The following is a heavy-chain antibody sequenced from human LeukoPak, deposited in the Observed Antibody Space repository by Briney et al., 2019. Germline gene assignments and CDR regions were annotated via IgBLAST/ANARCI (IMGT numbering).Heavy chain of an antibody. CDR1: GGSISSSSYY. D-gene: IGHD6-13*01. V-gene: IGHV4-39*07. J-gene: IGHJ5*02. Sequence: PSETLSLTCTVSGGSISSSSYYWGWIRQPPGKGLEWIGSIYYSGSTYYNPSLKSRVTISVDTSKNQFSLKLSSVTAADTAVYYCARAGSVAAATEKYRRYNWFDPWGQGTLVTVPS. CDR3: ARAGSVAAATEKYRRYNWFDP. CDR2: IYYSGST.